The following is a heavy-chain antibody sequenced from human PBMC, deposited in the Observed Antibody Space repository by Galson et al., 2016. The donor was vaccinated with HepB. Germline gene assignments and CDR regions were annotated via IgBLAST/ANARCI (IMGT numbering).Heavy chain of an antibody. CDR2: IYGGGTT. CDR3: ARLRGYCSSHHCSTATDAFDF. J-gene: IGHJ3*01. D-gene: IGHD2-2*01. CDR1: GFTFSNRG. V-gene: IGHV3-53*01. Sequence: SLRLSCAASGFTFSNRGMHWVRQAPGKGLEWLSIIYGGGTTYYSDSVKGRFTISRDISKNTVFLQMSGLRTEDTAVYYRARLRGYCSSHHCSTATDAFDFWGQGTVVTVSS.